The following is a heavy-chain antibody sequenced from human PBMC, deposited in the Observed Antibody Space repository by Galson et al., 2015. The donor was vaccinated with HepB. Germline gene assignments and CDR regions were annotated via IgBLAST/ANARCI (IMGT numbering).Heavy chain of an antibody. D-gene: IGHD3-9*01. CDR3: ARAPHYDTFSMQV. V-gene: IGHV1-46*01. J-gene: IGHJ4*02. CDR2: INPSGGST. Sequence: SVKVSCKASGYTFTSYYMHWVRQAPGQGLEWMGIINPSGGSTSYAQKFQGRVTMTRDTSTSTVYMELSSLRSGDTAVYYCARAPHYDTFSMQVWGQGTLVTVSS. CDR1: GYTFTSYY.